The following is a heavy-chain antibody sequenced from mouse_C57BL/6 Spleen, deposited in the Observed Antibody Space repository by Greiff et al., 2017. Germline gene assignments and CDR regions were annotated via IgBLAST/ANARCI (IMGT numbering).Heavy chain of an antibody. V-gene: IGHV5-4*01. D-gene: IGHD1-1*01. CDR1: GFTFSSYA. J-gene: IGHJ2*01. CDR3: AGDIYYYGSSYSDYFDY. Sequence: DVKLVESGGGLVKPGGSLKLSCAASGFTFSSYAMSWVRQTPEKRLEWVATISDGGSYTYYPDNVKGRFTISRDNAKNNLYLQMGHLKSEDTAMYYCAGDIYYYGSSYSDYFDYWGQGTTLTVSS. CDR2: ISDGGSYT.